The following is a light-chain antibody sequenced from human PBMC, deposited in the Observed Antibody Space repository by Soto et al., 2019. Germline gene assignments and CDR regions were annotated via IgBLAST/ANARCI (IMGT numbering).Light chain of an antibody. CDR2: DVS. CDR1: SSDVGGSDY. Sequence: QSVLTQPASVSGSPGQSITISCTGTSSDVGGSDYVSWYQHHPDKAPKLIISDVSNRPSGVSYRFSGSKSGNTASLTISGLQAEDEAIYYCSSHTNTNSYGFGTGTKVTV. V-gene: IGLV2-14*03. J-gene: IGLJ1*01. CDR3: SSHTNTNSYG.